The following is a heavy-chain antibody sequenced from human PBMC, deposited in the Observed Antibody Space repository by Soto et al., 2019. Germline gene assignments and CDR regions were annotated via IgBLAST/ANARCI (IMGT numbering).Heavy chain of an antibody. Sequence: QVQLVQSGAEVKKPGSSLKVSCKASGGTFTNYAFSWVRQAPGQGLEWMGGIIPVFGTPDYAQKLQGRVTITTEEATRTAAMELSSLRSDAKAEYYCARERAVGYGITTTCSNPSYYYALDVWGQGTTATVSS. CDR3: ARERAVGYGITTTCSNPSYYYALDV. CDR1: GGTFTNYA. V-gene: IGHV1-69*05. D-gene: IGHD2-2*01. J-gene: IGHJ6*02. CDR2: IIPVFGTP.